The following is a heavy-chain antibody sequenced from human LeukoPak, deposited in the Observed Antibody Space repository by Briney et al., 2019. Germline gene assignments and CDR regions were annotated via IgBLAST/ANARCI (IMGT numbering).Heavy chain of an antibody. J-gene: IGHJ5*02. V-gene: IGHV3-30*18. CDR2: ISYDGSNK. Sequence: PGGSLRLSCAASGFTFSSYGMHWVRQAPGKGLEWGAVISYDGSNKYYADSVKGRFTISRDNSKNTLYLQMNSLRAEDTAVYYCAKDHIGSGSYSEENWFDPWGQGTLVTVSS. CDR3: AKDHIGSGSYSEENWFDP. D-gene: IGHD1-26*01. CDR1: GFTFSSYG.